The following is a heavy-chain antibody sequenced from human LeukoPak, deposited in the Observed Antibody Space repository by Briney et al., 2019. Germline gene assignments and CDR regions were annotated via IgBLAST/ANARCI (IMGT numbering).Heavy chain of an antibody. CDR2: ISAYNGNT. V-gene: IGHV1-18*01. Sequence: ASVKVSCEASGYTFTSYGISWVRQAPGEELEWTGWISAYNGNTNYAQKLQGRVTMTTDTSTSTAYMELRSLRSDDTAVYYCARGAGSPFYYYGMDVWGQGTTVTVSS. CDR3: ARGAGSPFYYYGMDV. CDR1: GYTFTSYG. D-gene: IGHD3-10*01. J-gene: IGHJ6*02.